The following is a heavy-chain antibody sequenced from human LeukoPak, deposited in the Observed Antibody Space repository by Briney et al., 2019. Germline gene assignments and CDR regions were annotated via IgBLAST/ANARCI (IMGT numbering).Heavy chain of an antibody. CDR1: GFTFSSYT. J-gene: IGHJ4*02. CDR3: AKDILTGYLDY. CDR2: ISGSGGST. Sequence: GGSLRLSCAASGFTFSSYTMNWVRQAPGKGLEWVSAISGSGGSTYYADSVKGRFTISRDNSKNTLFLQMDSLRAEDTAVYYCAKDILTGYLDYWGQGTLVTVSS. V-gene: IGHV3-23*01. D-gene: IGHD3-9*01.